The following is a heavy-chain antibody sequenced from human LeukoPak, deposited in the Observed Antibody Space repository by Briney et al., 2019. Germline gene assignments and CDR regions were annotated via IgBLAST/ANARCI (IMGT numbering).Heavy chain of an antibody. V-gene: IGHV4-30-4*01. CDR2: IYYNGIT. CDR1: GGSIFSGDYY. Sequence: TLSLTCTVSGGSIFSGDYYWNWIRQPPGKGLEWIGYIYYNGITYYNPSPESRVTISVDTSKNQFSLKLSSVTAADTAVYYCARGDYNDGAGYLDHWGQGTLVPVSS. D-gene: IGHD3-22*01. CDR3: ARGDYNDGAGYLDH. J-gene: IGHJ5*02.